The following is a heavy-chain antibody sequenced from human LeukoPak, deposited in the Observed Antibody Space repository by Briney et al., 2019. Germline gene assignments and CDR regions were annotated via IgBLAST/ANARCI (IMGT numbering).Heavy chain of an antibody. CDR3: ATRRRAAAGLNWFDP. D-gene: IGHD6-13*01. Sequence: SETLSLICTVSGGSISSGGYYWSWIRQHPGKGLEWIGYIYYSGSTYYNPSLKSRVTISVDTSKNQFSLKLSSVTAADTAVYYCATRRRAAAGLNWFDPWGQGTLVTVSS. V-gene: IGHV4-31*03. CDR1: GGSISSGGYY. CDR2: IYYSGST. J-gene: IGHJ5*02.